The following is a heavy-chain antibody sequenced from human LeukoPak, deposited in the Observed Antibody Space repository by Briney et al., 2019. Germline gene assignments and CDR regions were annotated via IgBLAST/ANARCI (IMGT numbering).Heavy chain of an antibody. CDR1: GFTFSSYS. CDR2: ISSSSSTI. CDR3: ARDGTMVRGVIGY. Sequence: GGSLRLSCAASGFTFSSYSMNWVRQAPGKGLEWVSYISSSSSTIYYADSVKGRFTISRDNAKNSLYLQMNSLRAEDTAVYYCARDGTMVRGVIGYWGQGTLVTVSS. V-gene: IGHV3-48*01. D-gene: IGHD3-10*01. J-gene: IGHJ4*02.